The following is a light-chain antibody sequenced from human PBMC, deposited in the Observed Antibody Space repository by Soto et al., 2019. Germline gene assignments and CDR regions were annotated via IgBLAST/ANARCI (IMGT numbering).Light chain of an antibody. J-gene: IGLJ1*01. CDR1: SSNIGSNY. V-gene: IGLV1-47*01. Sequence: QSALTQPPSASGTPGQRVTISCSGSSSNIGSNYVYWYQQLPGTAPKLLMYRNVKRPSGVPDRFSGSKSGTSASLAISGLRSEDEADYYCASWDDSLSGSYVFGXGTMVTVL. CDR3: ASWDDSLSGSYV. CDR2: RNV.